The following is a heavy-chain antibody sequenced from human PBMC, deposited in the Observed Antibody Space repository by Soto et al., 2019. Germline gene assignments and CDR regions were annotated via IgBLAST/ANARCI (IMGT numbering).Heavy chain of an antibody. CDR1: GYTFTSYG. Sequence: GASVKVSCKASGYTFTSYGISWVRQAPGQGLEWMGWISAYNGNTNYAQKLQGRVTMTTDTSTSIAYLQMNSLKTEDTAVYYCTRGDGSYYVTWFDHWGQGTLVTVSS. J-gene: IGHJ5*02. CDR3: TRGDGSYYVTWFDH. D-gene: IGHD1-26*01. CDR2: ISAYNGNT. V-gene: IGHV1-18*01.